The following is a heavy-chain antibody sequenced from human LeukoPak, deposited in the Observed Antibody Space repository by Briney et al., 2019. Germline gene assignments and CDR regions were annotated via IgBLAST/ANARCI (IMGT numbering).Heavy chain of an antibody. CDR2: IYYSGST. D-gene: IGHD3-22*01. Sequence: SETLSLTCTVSGGSVSSGSYYWSWIRQPLGKGLEWIGYIYYSGSTNYNPSLKSRVTISVDTSKNQFSLKLSSVTAADTAVYYCARLGGSSGYYYVDYWGQGTLVTVSS. J-gene: IGHJ4*02. CDR1: GGSVSSGSYY. CDR3: ARLGGSSGYYYVDY. V-gene: IGHV4-61*01.